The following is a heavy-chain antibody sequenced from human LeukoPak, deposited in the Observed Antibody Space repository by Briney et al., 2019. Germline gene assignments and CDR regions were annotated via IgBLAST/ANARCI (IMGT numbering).Heavy chain of an antibody. V-gene: IGHV3-53*01. D-gene: IGHD5-24*01. CDR2: IYGGGNI. J-gene: IGHJ4*02. Sequence: GGSLRLSCAASGFTVSSNYMNWVRQAPGKGLEWVSVIYGGGNIYYADSVKGRFTISRDNSKNTLYLQMNSLRAEDTAVYYCARGAGYNYPYYFDYWGQGTLVTVPS. CDR1: GFTVSSNY. CDR3: ARGAGYNYPYYFDY.